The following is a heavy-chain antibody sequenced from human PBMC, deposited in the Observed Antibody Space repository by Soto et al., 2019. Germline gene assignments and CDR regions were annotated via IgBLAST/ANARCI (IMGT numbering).Heavy chain of an antibody. CDR1: GYTLTELS. Sequence: GASVKVSCKVSGYTLTELSMHWVRQAPGKGLEWMGGFDPEDGETIYAQKFQGRVTMTEDTSTDTAYMELSSLRSEDTAVYYCATFLKNSIHDYGDYTSYYYYYYGMDVWGQGTTVTVSS. J-gene: IGHJ6*01. V-gene: IGHV1-24*01. CDR3: ATFLKNSIHDYGDYTSYYYYYYGMDV. CDR2: FDPEDGET. D-gene: IGHD4-17*01.